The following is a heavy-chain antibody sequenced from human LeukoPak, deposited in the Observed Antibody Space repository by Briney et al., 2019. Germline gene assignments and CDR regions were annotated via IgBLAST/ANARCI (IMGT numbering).Heavy chain of an antibody. J-gene: IGHJ6*03. CDR3: ATLTTLYYYMDV. CDR1: GFTFSSYS. D-gene: IGHD1/OR15-1a*01. Sequence: AGGSLRLSCAASGFTFSSYSMNWVRQAPGKGLEWVSSISSSSYIYYADSVKGRFNISRDNAKNSLYLQMNSLRAEDTAVYYCATLTTLYYYMDVWGKGTTVTVSS. CDR2: ISSSSYI. V-gene: IGHV3-21*01.